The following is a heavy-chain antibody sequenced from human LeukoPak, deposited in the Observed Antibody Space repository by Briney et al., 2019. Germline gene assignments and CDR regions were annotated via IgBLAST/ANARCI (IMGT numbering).Heavy chain of an antibody. CDR2: IYYSGST. V-gene: IGHV4-39*01. D-gene: IGHD5-12*01. CDR1: GGSISSSSYY. J-gene: IGHJ4*02. Sequence: PSETLSLTCTVSGGSISSSSYYWGWIRQPPGKGLEWIGSIYYSGSTYYNPSLKSRVTISVDTSKNQFSLKLSSVTAADTAVYYCARHDVDIVERGPSFDYWGQGTLVTVSS. CDR3: ARHDVDIVERGPSFDY.